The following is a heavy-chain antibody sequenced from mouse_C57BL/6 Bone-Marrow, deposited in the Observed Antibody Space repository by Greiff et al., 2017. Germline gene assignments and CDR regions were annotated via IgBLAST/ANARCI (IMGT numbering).Heavy chain of an antibody. D-gene: IGHD2-4*01. V-gene: IGHV1-64*01. J-gene: IGHJ4*01. CDR2: MHPNGGSP. CDR3: ERSYDYDEDTMDY. Sequence: QVQLQQPGAELVKPGASVKLSCKASGYTFTNYWMHWVKQRPGQGLEWIGMMHPNGGSPDYNEKFKSEATLSVDKSSRTAYMELSSLTSEDSAVYYCERSYDYDEDTMDYWGQGTSVTVSS. CDR1: GYTFTNYW.